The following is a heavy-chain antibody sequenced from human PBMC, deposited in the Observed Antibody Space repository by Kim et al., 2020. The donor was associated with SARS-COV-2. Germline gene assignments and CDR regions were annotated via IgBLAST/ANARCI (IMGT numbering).Heavy chain of an antibody. D-gene: IGHD3-10*01. V-gene: IGHV4-39*07. CDR1: GGSISSSSYY. J-gene: IGHJ5*02. CDR2: IYYSGST. CDR3: ARGSRVVLLWFGELFP. Sequence: SETLSLTCTVSGGSISSSSYYWGWIRQPPGKGLEWIGSIYYSGSTYYNPSLKSRVTISVDTSKNQFSLKLSSVTAADTAVYYCARGSRVVLLWFGELFPWGQGTLVTVSS.